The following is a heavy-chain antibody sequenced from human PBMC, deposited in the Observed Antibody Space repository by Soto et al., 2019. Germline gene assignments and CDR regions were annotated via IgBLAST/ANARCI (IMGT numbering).Heavy chain of an antibody. J-gene: IGHJ4*02. CDR1: GLPFTNYA. V-gene: IGHV3-23*01. Sequence: GGSLSLSCAASGLPFTNYAMNWVRQAPGKGLEWVSSISGSGDSTYYADSVKGRFTTSRDNFKRTLYLQMDSLRAEDTALYYCARGASKYRWNYFDYWGQGALVTVSS. CDR2: ISGSGDST. D-gene: IGHD5-12*01. CDR3: ARGASKYRWNYFDY.